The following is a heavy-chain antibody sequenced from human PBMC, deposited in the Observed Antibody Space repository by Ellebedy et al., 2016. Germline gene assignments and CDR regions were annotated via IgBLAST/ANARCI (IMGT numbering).Heavy chain of an antibody. V-gene: IGHV4-59*02. D-gene: IGHD6-19*01. CDR3: AKWNGGWYAFEV. CDR1: GGSVSSDY. Sequence: SETLSLTCNVFGGSVSSDYWNWIRRPPGKGLEWIGYVFHTGTTNYNPSLKSRVPMSVDTSKSQFSLRLTAVTAADTAVYYCAKWNGGWYAFEVWGQGTMVTVSS. CDR2: VFHTGTT. J-gene: IGHJ3*01.